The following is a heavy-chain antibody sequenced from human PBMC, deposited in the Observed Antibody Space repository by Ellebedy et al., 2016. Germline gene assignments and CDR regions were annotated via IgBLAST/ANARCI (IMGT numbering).Heavy chain of an antibody. Sequence: SETLSLXCTVSGGSISSGGYYWSWIRQHPGKGLEWIGYIYYSGSTYYNPSLKSRVTISVDTSKNQFSLKLSSVTAADTAVYYCASRVGGVRNYEYYFDYWGQGTLVTVSS. CDR1: GGSISSGGYY. CDR3: ASRVGGVRNYEYYFDY. J-gene: IGHJ4*02. CDR2: IYYSGST. V-gene: IGHV4-31*03. D-gene: IGHD1-7*01.